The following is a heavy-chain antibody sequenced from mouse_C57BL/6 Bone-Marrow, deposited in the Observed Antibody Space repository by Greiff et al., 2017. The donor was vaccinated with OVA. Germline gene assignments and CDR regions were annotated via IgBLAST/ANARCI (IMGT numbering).Heavy chain of an antibody. CDR1: GYTFTDYY. D-gene: IGHD2-3*01. Sequence: QVQLQQSGAELVRPGASVKLSCKASGYTFTDYYINWVKQRPGQGLEWIARIYPGSGNTYYNEKFKGKATLTAEKSSSTAYMQLSSLTSEDSAVYFCARSDGYYEEGYYWGQGTTLTVSS. CDR3: ARSDGYYEEGYY. CDR2: IYPGSGNT. V-gene: IGHV1-76*01. J-gene: IGHJ2*01.